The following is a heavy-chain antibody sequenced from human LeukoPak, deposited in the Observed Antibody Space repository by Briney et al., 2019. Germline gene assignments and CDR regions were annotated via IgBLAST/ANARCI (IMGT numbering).Heavy chain of an antibody. J-gene: IGHJ6*02. CDR2: INHSGST. CDR1: GGSFSGYY. D-gene: IGHD4-17*01. CDR3: ARGAVTTVFYYYYGMDV. Sequence: SETLSLTCAVYGGSFSGYYWSWIRQPPGKGLEWIGEINHSGSTNYNPSLKSRVTISVDKSKNQFSLKLSSVTAADTAVYYCARGAVTTVFYYYYGMDVWGQGTTVTVSS. V-gene: IGHV4-34*01.